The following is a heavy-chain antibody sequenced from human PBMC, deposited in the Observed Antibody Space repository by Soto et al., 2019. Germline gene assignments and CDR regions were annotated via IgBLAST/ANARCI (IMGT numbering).Heavy chain of an antibody. D-gene: IGHD6-13*01. V-gene: IGHV2-26*04. CDR3: ASTYSTSWYWFDP. J-gene: IGHJ5*02. CDR2: IFSNDEK. Sequence: QVNVKESGPVLVKPTETLTLTCTVSGFSLSNAGLGVSWIRQPPGKALEWLAHIFSNDEKSYSTSLKSRLTISKDTSKSQVVLTMTNMDPVDTDTYYCASTYSTSWYWFDPWRQGTLVTVSS. CDR1: GFSLSNAGLG.